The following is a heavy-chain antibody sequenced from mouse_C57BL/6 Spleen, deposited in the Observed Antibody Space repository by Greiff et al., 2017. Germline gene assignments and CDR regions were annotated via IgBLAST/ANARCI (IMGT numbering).Heavy chain of an antibody. V-gene: IGHV5-6*01. CDR1: GFTFSSYG. CDR2: ISSGGSYT. D-gene: IGHD2-3*01. CDR3: AIYDGFDY. Sequence: DVQLVESGGDLVKPGGSLKLSCAASGFTFSSYGMSWVRQTPDKRLEWVATISSGGSYTYYPDSVKGRFTISRDNAKNTLYLQMSSLKSEDTAMYYCAIYDGFDYWGQGTTLTVSS. J-gene: IGHJ2*01.